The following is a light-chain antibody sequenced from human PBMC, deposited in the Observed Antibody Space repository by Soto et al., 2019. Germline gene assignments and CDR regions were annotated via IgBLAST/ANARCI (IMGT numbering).Light chain of an antibody. Sequence: QSALTQPRSVSGSPGQSVTISCTGTSSDVGGYNFVSWYQQHPGKAPKFMIYDVTKRPSGVPDRFSGSKSDNTASLTISGLQAEDEADYYCCSYVGSYTSYVFGTGTKLTV. J-gene: IGLJ1*01. CDR3: CSYVGSYTSYV. CDR1: SSDVGGYNF. CDR2: DVT. V-gene: IGLV2-11*01.